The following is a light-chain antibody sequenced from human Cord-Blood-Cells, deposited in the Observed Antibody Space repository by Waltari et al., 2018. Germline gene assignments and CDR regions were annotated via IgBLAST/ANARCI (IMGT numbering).Light chain of an antibody. V-gene: IGLV2-23*01. CDR1: GSDVGSYKL. CDR3: CSYAGSFYV. Sequence: QSALTQPASVSGSPGQSLTISCPGTGSDVGSYKLISWYQQHPGKAPKLMIYEGSKRPSGVSNRFSGSKSGNTASLTISGLQAEDEADYYCCSYAGSFYVFGTGTKVTVL. CDR2: EGS. J-gene: IGLJ1*01.